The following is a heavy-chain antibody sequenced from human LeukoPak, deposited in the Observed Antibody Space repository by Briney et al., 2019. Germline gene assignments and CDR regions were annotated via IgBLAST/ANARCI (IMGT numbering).Heavy chain of an antibody. V-gene: IGHV4-61*02. J-gene: IGHJ5*02. CDR1: GGSISSGSYY. CDR3: AREAPIAVADDNWFDP. Sequence: SQTLSLTCTVSGGSISSGSYYWSWIRQPAGKGLEWIGRIYTSGSTNYNPSLKSRVTISVDTSKNRFSLKLSSVTAADTAVYYCAREAPIAVADDNWFDPWGQGTLVTVSS. D-gene: IGHD6-19*01. CDR2: IYTSGST.